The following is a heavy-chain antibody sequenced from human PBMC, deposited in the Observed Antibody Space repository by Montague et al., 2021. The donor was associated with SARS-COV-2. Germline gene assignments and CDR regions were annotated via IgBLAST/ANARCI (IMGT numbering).Heavy chain of an antibody. V-gene: IGHV4-34*01. CDR2: INHSGST. CDR1: GGSLSGYY. D-gene: IGHD1-20*01. Sequence: ETLSLTCAVYGGSLSGYYWSWIRQPPGKGLEWIGEINHSGSTNYNPSLKSRVTISLDTSKNQFSLKLSSVTAADTAVYYCASGRRRYNWRDETSYYYGMDVWGQGTTVTVSS. J-gene: IGHJ6*02. CDR3: ASGRRRYNWRDETSYYYGMDV.